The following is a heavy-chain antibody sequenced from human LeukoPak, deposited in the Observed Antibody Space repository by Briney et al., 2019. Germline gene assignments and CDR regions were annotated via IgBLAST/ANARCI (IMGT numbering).Heavy chain of an antibody. J-gene: IGHJ6*03. D-gene: IGHD3-22*01. CDR3: ARGEYSYDSSGYRYYSYYYMDV. V-gene: IGHV4-61*02. CDR2: IYTSGST. Sequence: SETLSLTCTVSGYSISSGYYWNWIRQPAGKGLEWIGRIYTSGSTTYNPSLKSRVTISVDTSKNQFSLKLSSVTAADTAVFYCARGEYSYDSSGYRYYSYYYMDVWGKGITVTISS. CDR1: GYSISSGYY.